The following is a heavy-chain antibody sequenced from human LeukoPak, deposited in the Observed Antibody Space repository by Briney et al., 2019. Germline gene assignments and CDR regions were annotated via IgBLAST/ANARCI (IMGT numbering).Heavy chain of an antibody. V-gene: IGHV4-59*01. CDR1: GGSITGYY. CDR3: ARGYDIDV. CDR2: IYYTGTT. Sequence: SETLSLTCTVSGGSITGYYWSWIRQPPGKALEWIGYIYYTGTTKYNPSLKSRATISLDTSKNQFSLKLTSVTAADTALFFCARGYDIDVWGQGTTVTVSS. J-gene: IGHJ6*02.